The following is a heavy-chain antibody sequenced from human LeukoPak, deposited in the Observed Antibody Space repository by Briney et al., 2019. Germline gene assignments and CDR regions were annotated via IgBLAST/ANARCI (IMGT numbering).Heavy chain of an antibody. CDR2: ISGSGGST. V-gene: IGHV3-23*01. Sequence: PGGSLRLSCAASGFTFSNYAMSWVRLAPGKGLEWVSAISGSGGSTYYADSVKGRFTISRDNSKNTLYLQMNSLRAEDTAVYYCAKIRRWFHTNDAFDIWGQGTMVTVSS. CDR3: AKIRRWFHTNDAFDI. J-gene: IGHJ3*02. CDR1: GFTFSNYA. D-gene: IGHD4-23*01.